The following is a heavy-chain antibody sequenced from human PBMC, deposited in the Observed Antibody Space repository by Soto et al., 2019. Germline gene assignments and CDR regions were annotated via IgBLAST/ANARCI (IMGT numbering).Heavy chain of an antibody. J-gene: IGHJ6*02. V-gene: IGHV3-53*01. CDR1: GFTVSNNY. CDR3: ATYSGNYERYGVYYGMDV. D-gene: IGHD1-26*01. Sequence: PGGSLRLSCAVSGFTVSNNYMSWVRQAPGKGLEGVSVIYSGGYTAYGDSVKGRFTISRDNSKNTLYLQMNSLRAEDTAVYYCATYSGNYERYGVYYGMDVWGQGTTVTVSS. CDR2: IYSGGYT.